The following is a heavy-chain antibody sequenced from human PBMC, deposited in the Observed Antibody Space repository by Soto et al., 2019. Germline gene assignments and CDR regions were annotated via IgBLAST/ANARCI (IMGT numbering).Heavy chain of an antibody. CDR2: ISAYNGNT. J-gene: IGHJ4*02. CDR1: GYTFTSYG. CDR3: AIYPYCGGDCYLTGFDY. Sequence: GASVKVSCKASGYTFTSYGISWVRQAPGQGLERMGWISAYNGNTNYAQKLQGRVTMTTDTSTSTAYMELRSLRSDDTAVYYCAIYPYCGGDCYLTGFDYWGQGTLVTVSS. D-gene: IGHD2-21*01. V-gene: IGHV1-18*01.